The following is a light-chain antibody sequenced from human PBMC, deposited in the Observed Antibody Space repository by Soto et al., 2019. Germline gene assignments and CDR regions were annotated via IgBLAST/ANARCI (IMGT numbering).Light chain of an antibody. Sequence: LTQPASVSGSPGQSITISCTGTSSDVGGYNYVSWYQQRPGKVPRLMIYDVSNRPSGVSNRFSGSKSGNTASLAISGLQAEDEADYYCTSNTSSDTYVFGTGTKVTVL. V-gene: IGLV2-14*01. CDR3: TSNTSSDTYV. CDR2: DVS. CDR1: SSDVGGYNY. J-gene: IGLJ1*01.